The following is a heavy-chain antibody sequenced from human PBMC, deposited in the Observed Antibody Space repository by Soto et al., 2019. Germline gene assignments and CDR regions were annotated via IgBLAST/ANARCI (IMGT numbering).Heavy chain of an antibody. CDR1: GGTFSSYA. Sequence: SVKVSCKASGGTFSSYAISWVRQAPGQGLEWMGGIIPIFGTANYAQKFQGRVTITADKSTSTAYMELSSLRSEDTAVYYCARNIWQLGDEYWFDPWGQGTLVTVSS. D-gene: IGHD6-6*01. CDR2: IIPIFGTA. CDR3: ARNIWQLGDEYWFDP. J-gene: IGHJ5*02. V-gene: IGHV1-69*06.